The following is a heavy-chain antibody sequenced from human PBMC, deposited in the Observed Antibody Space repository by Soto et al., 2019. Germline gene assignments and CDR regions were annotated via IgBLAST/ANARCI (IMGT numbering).Heavy chain of an antibody. V-gene: IGHV3-48*01. CDR1: GFTFSSYS. J-gene: IGHJ4*02. CDR2: ISSSSSTI. D-gene: IGHD5-18*01. CDR3: ARDYSSYGPFDY. Sequence: GGSLRLSCAASGFTFSSYSINWVRPAPGKGLEWGSYISSSSSTIYYADSVKGRFTISRDNAKNSLYLQMNSLRAEDTAVYYCARDYSSYGPFDYWGQGTLVTVSS.